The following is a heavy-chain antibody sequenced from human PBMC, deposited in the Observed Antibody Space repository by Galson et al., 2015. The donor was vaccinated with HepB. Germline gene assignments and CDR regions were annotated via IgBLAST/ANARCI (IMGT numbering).Heavy chain of an antibody. V-gene: IGHV3-30*02. CDR3: AKDSYGSGSYYKQYYFDY. Sequence: SLRLSCAASGFTFSSYGMHWVRQAPGKGLERVAFIRYDGSNKYYADSVKGRFTISRDNSKNTLYLQMNSLRAEDTAVYYCAKDSYGSGSYYKQYYFDYWGQGTLATVSS. CDR2: IRYDGSNK. J-gene: IGHJ4*02. CDR1: GFTFSSYG. D-gene: IGHD3-10*01.